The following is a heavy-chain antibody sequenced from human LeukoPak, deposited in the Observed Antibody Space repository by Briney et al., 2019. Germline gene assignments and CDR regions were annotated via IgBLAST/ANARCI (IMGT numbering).Heavy chain of an antibody. CDR1: GFTFTSSA. CDR3: AAGKSGSSQDYYGMDV. V-gene: IGHV1-58*01. D-gene: IGHD1-26*01. J-gene: IGHJ6*02. Sequence: SVKVSCKASGFTFTSSAVQWVRQARGQRLEWIGWIVVGSGNTNYAQKFRERVTITRDMSTSTAYMELSSLRSEDTAVYYCAAGKSGSSQDYYGMDVWGQGTTVTVSS. CDR2: IVVGSGNT.